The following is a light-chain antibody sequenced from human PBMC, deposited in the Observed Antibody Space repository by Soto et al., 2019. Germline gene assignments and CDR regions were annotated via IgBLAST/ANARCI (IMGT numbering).Light chain of an antibody. CDR2: RAS. Sequence: IVMTQSPATLSVSPGERVTLSCRASQNIYSKIAWYQQRPGQAPRLLIYRASTRATGVPARFSGSGSGTDFTLTISGLQSEDFTVYSCLQYHNLWAFGQGTKVEIK. CDR1: QNIYSK. CDR3: LQYHNLWA. J-gene: IGKJ1*01. V-gene: IGKV3-15*01.